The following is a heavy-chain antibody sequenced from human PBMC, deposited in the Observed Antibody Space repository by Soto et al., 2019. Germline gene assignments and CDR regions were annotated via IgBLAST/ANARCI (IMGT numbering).Heavy chain of an antibody. Sequence: QVRLVQSGAEVKKTGSSVKVSCEASGTTFSNFAIGWVRQAPGQGLEWMGGIILPFGTPNYAQKFQGRVTISADESMTTAYMELRGLRSEDPAVYYCVRGPDYEGYFDYWGQGTLVTVSS. CDR1: GTTFSNFA. CDR3: VRGPDYEGYFDY. D-gene: IGHD3-22*01. CDR2: IILPFGTP. V-gene: IGHV1-69*12. J-gene: IGHJ4*02.